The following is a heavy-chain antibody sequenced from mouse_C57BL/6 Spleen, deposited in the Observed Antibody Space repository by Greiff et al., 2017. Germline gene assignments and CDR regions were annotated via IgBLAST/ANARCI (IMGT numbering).Heavy chain of an antibody. CDR1: GYTFTSYW. D-gene: IGHD2-2*01. CDR3: AKGYYGYSAWYSY. J-gene: IGHJ3*01. CDR2: IDPSDSYT. V-gene: IGHV1-69*01. Sequence: QVQLQQPGAELVMPGASVKLSCKASGYTFTSYWMHWVKQRPGQGLEWIGGIDPSDSYTNYHQKFKGKSTLTVDKSSSTAYMQLSSLTSEDSAVYYCAKGYYGYSAWYSYWGQGTLVTVST.